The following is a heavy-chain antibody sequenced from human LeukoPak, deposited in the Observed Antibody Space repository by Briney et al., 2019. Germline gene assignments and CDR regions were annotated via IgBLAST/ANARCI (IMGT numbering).Heavy chain of an antibody. CDR2: ISSSSSYI. CDR1: GFTFSSYS. V-gene: IGHV3-21*01. CDR3: TTGNFLTYYYDSSGYLRLLDI. J-gene: IGHJ3*02. Sequence: KTGGSLRLSCAASGFTFSSYSMNWVRQAPGKGLERVSFISSSSSYIYYADSVKGRFTISRDNAKNSLYLQMNSLRAEDTAVYYCTTGNFLTYYYDSSGYLRLLDIWGQGTMVTVSS. D-gene: IGHD3-22*01.